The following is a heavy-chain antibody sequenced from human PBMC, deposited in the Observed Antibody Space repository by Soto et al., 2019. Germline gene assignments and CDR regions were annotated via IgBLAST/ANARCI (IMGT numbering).Heavy chain of an antibody. CDR3: AKDFGGGTGSGVY. V-gene: IGHV3-30*02. CDR1: GFPFSSFG. CDR2: IWNDGSNE. D-gene: IGHD3-10*01. Sequence: GGSLRLSCEASGFPFSSFGIHWVRQAPGKGLEWLAIIWNDGSNEYYADSVKGRFTISRDNSKNTLYLQMNSLRAEDTAVYYCAKDFGGGTGSGVYWGQGTLVTVSS. J-gene: IGHJ4*02.